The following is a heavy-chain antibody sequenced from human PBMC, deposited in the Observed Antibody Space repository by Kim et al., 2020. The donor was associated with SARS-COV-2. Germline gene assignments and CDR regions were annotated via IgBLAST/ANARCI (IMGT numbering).Heavy chain of an antibody. CDR1: GFNFDDYA. Sequence: GGSLRLSCAASGFNFDDYAMHWVRQAPGKGLEWVSGISWNSVSIGYADSVKGRFTISRDNAKNSLYLQMNSLRAEDTALYYCAKDLNKYYYGSGTKTGAFDIWGQGTMVTVSS. V-gene: IGHV3-9*01. CDR3: AKDLNKYYYGSGTKTGAFDI. CDR2: ISWNSVSI. J-gene: IGHJ3*02. D-gene: IGHD3-10*01.